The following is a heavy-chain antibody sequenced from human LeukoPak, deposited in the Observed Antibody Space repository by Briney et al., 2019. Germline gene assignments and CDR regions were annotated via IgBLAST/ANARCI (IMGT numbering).Heavy chain of an antibody. Sequence: PSETLSLTCTVSGGSISSSSYYWGWIRQPPGKGLEWIGSIYHSGSTYYNPSLKSRVTMSVDTSKNQFSLKLSSVTAVDTAVYYCARKIGDYYDNDAFDIWGQGTMVTVSS. J-gene: IGHJ3*02. V-gene: IGHV4-39*07. D-gene: IGHD3-22*01. CDR3: ARKIGDYYDNDAFDI. CDR2: IYHSGST. CDR1: GGSISSSSYY.